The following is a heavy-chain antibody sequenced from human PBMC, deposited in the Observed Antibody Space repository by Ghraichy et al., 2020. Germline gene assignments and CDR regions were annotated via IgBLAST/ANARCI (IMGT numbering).Heavy chain of an antibody. CDR3: ARTYSSSSGFDY. CDR2: IWYDGSNK. V-gene: IGHV3-33*01. D-gene: IGHD6-13*01. CDR1: GFTFSSYG. Sequence: GALRLSCAASGFTFSSYGMHWVRQAPGNGLEWVAVIWYDGSNKYYADSVKGRFTISRDNSKNTLYLQMNSLRAEDTAVYYCARTYSSSSGFDYWGQGTLVTVSS. J-gene: IGHJ4*02.